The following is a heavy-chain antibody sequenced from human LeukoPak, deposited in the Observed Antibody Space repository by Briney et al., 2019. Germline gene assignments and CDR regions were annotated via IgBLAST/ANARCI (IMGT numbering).Heavy chain of an antibody. CDR3: ELGPDSSGYYPSY. Sequence: GGSLRLSCAASGFTFSSYGMHWVRQAPGKGLEWVAVISYDGSNKYYADSVKGRFTISRDNSKNTLYLQMNSLRAEDTAVYYCELGPDSSGYYPSYWGQGTLVTVSS. CDR2: ISYDGSNK. V-gene: IGHV3-30*03. CDR1: GFTFSSYG. D-gene: IGHD3-22*01. J-gene: IGHJ4*02.